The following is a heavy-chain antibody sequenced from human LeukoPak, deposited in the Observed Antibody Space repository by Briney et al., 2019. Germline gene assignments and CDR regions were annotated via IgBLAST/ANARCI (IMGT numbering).Heavy chain of an antibody. J-gene: IGHJ5*02. Sequence: ASVKVSCKTSGYSFTLYAMNWVRQAPGQGLEWMGWINTNTGNPTYAQGFTGRFVFSLDTSVSTAYLQITSLKAEDTAVYYCARDPPYNDFWSDYTIFDPWGQGTLVTVSS. D-gene: IGHD3-3*01. CDR3: ARDPPYNDFWSDYTIFDP. V-gene: IGHV7-4-1*02. CDR2: INTNTGNP. CDR1: GYSFTLYA.